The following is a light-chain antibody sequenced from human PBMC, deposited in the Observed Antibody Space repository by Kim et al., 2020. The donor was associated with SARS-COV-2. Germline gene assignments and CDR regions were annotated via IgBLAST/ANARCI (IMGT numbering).Light chain of an antibody. J-gene: IGLJ2*01. CDR2: GDN. CDR1: GSKIGTNT. V-gene: IGLV1-44*01. Sequence: GQRVTISGSGRGSKIGTNTVNWYQQHPGPAHKLLIYGDNKRPSGVPDRFSGSKSGTSASLAISGLQSEDEADYYCVAWDDSLNGVVFGGGTQLTVL. CDR3: VAWDDSLNGVV.